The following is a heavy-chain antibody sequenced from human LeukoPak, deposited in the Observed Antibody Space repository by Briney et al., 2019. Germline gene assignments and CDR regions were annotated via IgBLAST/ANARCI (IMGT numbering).Heavy chain of an antibody. CDR1: GGSLSSYY. CDR3: ARVAGPSYYYGMDV. Sequence: SETLSLTCTVSGGSLSSYYWSWLRQPPGKGLEWIGYIYYSGSTNYNPSLKSRVTISVDTSKNQFSLKLSSVTAADTAVYYCARVAGPSYYYGMDVWGQGTTVTVSS. V-gene: IGHV4-59*01. J-gene: IGHJ6*02. CDR2: IYYSGST.